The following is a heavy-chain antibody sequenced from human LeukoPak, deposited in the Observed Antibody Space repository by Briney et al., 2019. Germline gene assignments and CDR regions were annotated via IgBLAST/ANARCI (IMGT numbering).Heavy chain of an antibody. Sequence: ASVKVSCKASGYTFTSYGISWVRQAHGQGLEWMGWISAYNGNTNYAQKLQGRVTMTTDTSTSTAYMELRSLRSDDTAVYYCASGSPESFLTTLDYWGQGTLVTVSS. CDR1: GYTFTSYG. CDR2: ISAYNGNT. J-gene: IGHJ4*02. CDR3: ASGSPESFLTTLDY. V-gene: IGHV1-18*01. D-gene: IGHD4-11*01.